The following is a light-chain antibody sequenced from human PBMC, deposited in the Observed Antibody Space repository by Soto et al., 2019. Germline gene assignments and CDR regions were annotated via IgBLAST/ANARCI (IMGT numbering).Light chain of an antibody. CDR2: DVS. CDR3: SSFTSRNTYV. J-gene: IGLJ1*01. CDR1: SRDVGGYNY. V-gene: IGLV2-14*01. Sequence: QSVLTRPASVSGSPGQSIAISCTGTSRDVGGYNYVSWYQQHPGKAPKLMIYDVSNRPSGVSNRFSGSKSGNTASLTISGLQAEDEADYYCSSFTSRNTYVFGTGTKVTVL.